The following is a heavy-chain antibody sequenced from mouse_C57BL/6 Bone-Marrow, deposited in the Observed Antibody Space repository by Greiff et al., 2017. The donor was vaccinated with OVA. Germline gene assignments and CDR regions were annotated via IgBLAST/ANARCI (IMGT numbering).Heavy chain of an antibody. CDR1: GYTFTSYW. J-gene: IGHJ3*01. V-gene: IGHV1-50*01. D-gene: IGHD6-5*01. Sequence: QVQLQQPGAELVKPGASVKLSCKASGYTFTSYWMQWVKQRPGQGLEWIGEIDPSDSYTNYNQKFKGKATLTVDTSSSTAYMQLSSLTSEDSAVYYCAREGPLCPRGFAYWGQGTLVTVSA. CDR2: IDPSDSYT. CDR3: AREGPLCPRGFAY.